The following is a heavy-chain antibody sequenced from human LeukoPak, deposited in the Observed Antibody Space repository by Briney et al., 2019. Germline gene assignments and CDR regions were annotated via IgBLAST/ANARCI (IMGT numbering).Heavy chain of an antibody. D-gene: IGHD2-21*02. V-gene: IGHV4-59*01. J-gene: IGHJ4*02. CDR1: GGSISSYY. CDR3: ARARHIVVVTPYYFDY. Sequence: SETLSLTCTVSGGSISSYYWSWIRQPPGKGLEWIGYIYYSGSTNYNPSLKSRVTISVDTYKNQCSLKLSSVTAADTAVYYCARARHIVVVTPYYFDYWGQGTLVTVSS. CDR2: IYYSGST.